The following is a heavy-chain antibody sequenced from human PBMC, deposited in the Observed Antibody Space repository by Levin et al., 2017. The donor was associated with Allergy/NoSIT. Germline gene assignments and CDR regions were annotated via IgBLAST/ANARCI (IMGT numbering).Heavy chain of an antibody. CDR2: ITSDGSSK. Sequence: GGSLRLSCAASGFSFSTYGIHWVRQAPGKGLEWVALITSDGSSKFFADSVKGRFTISRDNSKNTLHLQMSSLRPEDTAVYYCAKGWDMDVWGQGTTVTVSS. J-gene: IGHJ6*02. V-gene: IGHV3-30*18. CDR3: AKGWDMDV. CDR1: GFSFSTYG. D-gene: IGHD1-26*01.